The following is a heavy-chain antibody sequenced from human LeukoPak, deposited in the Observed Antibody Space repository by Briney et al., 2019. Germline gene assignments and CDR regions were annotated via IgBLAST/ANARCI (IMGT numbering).Heavy chain of an antibody. D-gene: IGHD6-25*01. J-gene: IGHJ3*02. V-gene: IGHV3-21*06. CDR2: ISSSSSYI. CDR1: GFTFSSYA. CDR3: ARDKLGWGIAAGRGVYDI. Sequence: GGSLRLSCAASGFTFSSYAMNWVRQAPGKGLEWVSSISSSSSYIYYADSVKGRFTISRDNAKNSLYLQMNSLRAEDTAVYYCARDKLGWGIAAGRGVYDIWGQGKMVTVSS.